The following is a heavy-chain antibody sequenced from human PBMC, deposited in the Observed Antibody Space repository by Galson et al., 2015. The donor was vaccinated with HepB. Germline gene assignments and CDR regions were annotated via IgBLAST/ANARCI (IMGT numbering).Heavy chain of an antibody. CDR2: INPNSGIA. CDR3: ARASLFWNNRESDAFDV. V-gene: IGHV1-2*06. D-gene: IGHD3-3*01. J-gene: IGHJ3*01. CDR1: GFTFSDFY. Sequence: SVKVSCKASGFTFSDFYIQWVRQSPGQGLQWMGRINPNSGIAVYAERFQGRVALTADTSISPAYRELTWLKSEETALYYCARASLFWNNRESDAFDVWGPGTMVTVSS.